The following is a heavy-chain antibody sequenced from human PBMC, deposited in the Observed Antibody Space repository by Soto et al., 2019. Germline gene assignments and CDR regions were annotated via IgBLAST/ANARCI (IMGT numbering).Heavy chain of an antibody. Sequence: EAQLVESGGGLVQPGGSLRLSCAASGFTFSNYEMHWVRQAPGKGLEYVSGISNNGAHTDYAKSVKGRFTISRDNSENTLYLQMGRLRAEDMALYYCASRGYGSRWPNVYMDVWGKGTTVTVFS. CDR2: ISNNGAHT. V-gene: IGHV3-64*01. CDR3: ASRGYGSRWPNVYMDV. D-gene: IGHD6-13*01. J-gene: IGHJ6*03. CDR1: GFTFSNYE.